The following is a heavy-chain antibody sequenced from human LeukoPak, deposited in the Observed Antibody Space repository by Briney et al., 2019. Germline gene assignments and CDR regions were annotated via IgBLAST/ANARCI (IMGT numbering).Heavy chain of an antibody. CDR1: GFTFSNYG. V-gene: IGHV3-30*19. J-gene: IGHJ4*02. Sequence: GGSLRLSCAASGFTFSNYGIHWVRQAPGKGLEWVAVISYDGCNKYYADSVKGRFTISRDNSKNTLYLQMNSLRAEDTAVYYCAKDPEQWLGLDYWGQGTLVTVSS. D-gene: IGHD6-19*01. CDR3: AKDPEQWLGLDY. CDR2: ISYDGCNK.